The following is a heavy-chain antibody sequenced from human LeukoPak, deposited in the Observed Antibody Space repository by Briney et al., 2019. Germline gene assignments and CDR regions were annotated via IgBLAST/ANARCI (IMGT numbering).Heavy chain of an antibody. Sequence: GGSLRLSCAASGFTFSSYAMHWVRQAPGKGLEYVSAISSNGGSTYCANSVKGRFTISRDNSKNTLYLQMGSLRAEDMAVYYCARVASGYDGTNFEYWGRGTLVTVSS. V-gene: IGHV3-64*01. J-gene: IGHJ4*02. CDR3: ARVASGYDGTNFEY. CDR2: ISSNGGST. D-gene: IGHD5-12*01. CDR1: GFTFSSYA.